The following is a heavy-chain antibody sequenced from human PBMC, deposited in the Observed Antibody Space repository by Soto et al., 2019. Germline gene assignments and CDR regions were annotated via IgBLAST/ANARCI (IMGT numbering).Heavy chain of an antibody. CDR3: ATPRAITMVRGVIIRDYYYGMDV. J-gene: IGHJ6*02. Sequence: ASVKVSCKASGGTFSSYAISWVRQAPGQGLEWMGGIIPIFGTANYAQKFQGRVTITADKSTSTAYMELSSLRSEDTAVYYCATPRAITMVRGVIIRDYYYGMDVWGQGTTVTVSS. CDR2: IIPIFGTA. CDR1: GGTFSSYA. D-gene: IGHD3-10*01. V-gene: IGHV1-69*06.